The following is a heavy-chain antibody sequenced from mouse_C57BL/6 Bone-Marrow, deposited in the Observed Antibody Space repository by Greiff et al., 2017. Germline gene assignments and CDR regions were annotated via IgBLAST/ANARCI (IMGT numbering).Heavy chain of an antibody. Sequence: EVKLMESGGDLVKPGGSLKLSCAASGFTFSGYGMSWVRQTPDKRLEWVATISSGGSYTYYPDSVKGRFTISRDNAKNTLYLQMSSLKSEDTAMYYCARHRGSSFDYWGQGTTLTVSS. CDR1: GFTFSGYG. J-gene: IGHJ2*01. CDR2: ISSGGSYT. CDR3: ARHRGSSFDY. V-gene: IGHV5-6*01. D-gene: IGHD1-1*01.